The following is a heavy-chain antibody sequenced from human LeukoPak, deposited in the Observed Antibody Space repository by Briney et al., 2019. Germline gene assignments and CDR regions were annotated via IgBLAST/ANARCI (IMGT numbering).Heavy chain of an antibody. J-gene: IGHJ6*02. Sequence: GGSLRLSCAASGFTFSSYSMNWVRQAPGKGLEWVSYISSSSSTIYYADSVKGRFTISRDNAKNSLYLQMNSLRAEDTAVYYCARGGPEAARPRTYYYCGMDVWGQGTTVTVSS. CDR3: ARGGPEAARPRTYYYCGMDV. CDR1: GFTFSSYS. D-gene: IGHD6-6*01. V-gene: IGHV3-48*01. CDR2: ISSSSSTI.